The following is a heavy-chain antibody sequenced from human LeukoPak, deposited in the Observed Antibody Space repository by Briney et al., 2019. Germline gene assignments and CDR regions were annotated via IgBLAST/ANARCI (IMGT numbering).Heavy chain of an antibody. Sequence: SETLSLTCSVSGYSISSGYYWGWIRQAPGKGLEWIGNLYHSGSTYYNPSLKSRVSISVDTSKNQFSLNLSSVTAADTAVYYCTSGQDGDYDYWGQGTLVTVSS. D-gene: IGHD4-17*01. CDR1: GYSISSGYY. CDR2: LYHSGST. V-gene: IGHV4-38-2*02. J-gene: IGHJ4*02. CDR3: TSGQDGDYDY.